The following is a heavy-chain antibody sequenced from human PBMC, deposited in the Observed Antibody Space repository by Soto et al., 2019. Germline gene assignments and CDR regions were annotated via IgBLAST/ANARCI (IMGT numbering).Heavy chain of an antibody. CDR3: AKGQVDYDILTGPYYFDY. D-gene: IGHD3-9*01. V-gene: IGHV3-23*01. CDR1: GFTFSSYA. CDR2: ISGSGGST. J-gene: IGHJ4*02. Sequence: PGGSLRLSCAASGFTFSSYAMSWVRQAPGKGLEWVSAISGSGGSTYYADSVKGRSTISRDNSKNTLYLQMNSLRAEDTAVYYCAKGQVDYDILTGPYYFDYWGQGTLVTVSS.